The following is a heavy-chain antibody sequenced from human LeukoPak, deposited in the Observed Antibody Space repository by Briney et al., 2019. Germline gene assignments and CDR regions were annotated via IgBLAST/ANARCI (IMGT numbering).Heavy chain of an antibody. CDR2: ISGSGGGT. CDR3: AKGGDAYSSGWYRTDY. D-gene: IGHD6-19*01. Sequence: GGSLRLSCAASGFTFSSYAMTWVRQAPGKGLEWVSAISGSGGGTYYADSVKGRFTISRDNSKNTLYLQMNSLRAEDTAVYYCAKGGDAYSSGWYRTDYWGQGTLVTVSS. V-gene: IGHV3-23*01. CDR1: GFTFSSYA. J-gene: IGHJ4*02.